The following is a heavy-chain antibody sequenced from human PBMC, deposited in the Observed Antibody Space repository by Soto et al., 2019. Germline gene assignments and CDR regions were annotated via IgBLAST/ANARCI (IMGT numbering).Heavy chain of an antibody. V-gene: IGHV4-39*01. J-gene: IGHJ6*02. CDR3: ASSGSGSFLYYYYGMDV. D-gene: IGHD3-10*01. Sequence: SETLSLTCTVSGGSISSSSYYWGWIRQPPGKGLEWIGSIYYSGSTYYDPSLKSRVTISVDTSKNQFSLKLSSVTAADTAVYYCASSGSGSFLYYYYGMDVWGQGTTVTVS. CDR1: GGSISSSSYY. CDR2: IYYSGST.